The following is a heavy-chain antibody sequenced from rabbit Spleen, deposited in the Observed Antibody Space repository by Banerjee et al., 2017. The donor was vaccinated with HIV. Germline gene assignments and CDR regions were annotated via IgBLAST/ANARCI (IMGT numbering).Heavy chain of an antibody. CDR1: GVSFSISSY. D-gene: IGHD1-1*01. CDR2: IDAGSSGFT. CDR3: ARDTSSSFSSYGMDP. V-gene: IGHV1S40*01. Sequence: QSLEESGGDLVKPGASLTLTCTASGVSFSISSYMCWVRQAPGKGLEWIACIDAGSSGFTYFAPWAKGRFAISKTAATTVTLQMPRLTAADPATYFCARDTSSSFSSYGMDPWGPGTLVTV. J-gene: IGHJ6*02.